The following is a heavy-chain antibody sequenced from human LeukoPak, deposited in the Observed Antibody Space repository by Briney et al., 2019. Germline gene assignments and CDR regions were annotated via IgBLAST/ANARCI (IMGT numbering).Heavy chain of an antibody. CDR3: ARGDFNDYGDYVDAFEI. V-gene: IGHV3-30*02. CDR1: GFTFSSYG. CDR2: IRYDGSNK. Sequence: GGSLRLSCAASGFTFSSYGMHWVRQAPGKGLEWVAFIRYDGSNKYYAYSVKGRFTISIDNSKNTLYLQMHSLRAEDTAVYYCARGDFNDYGDYVDAFEIWGQGTMVTVSA. J-gene: IGHJ3*02. D-gene: IGHD4-17*01.